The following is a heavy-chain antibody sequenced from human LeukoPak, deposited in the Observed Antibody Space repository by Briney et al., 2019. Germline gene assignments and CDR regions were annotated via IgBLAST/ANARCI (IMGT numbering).Heavy chain of an antibody. J-gene: IGHJ4*02. V-gene: IGHV1-46*01. CDR3: ARDLSEAGYYYDSSGYYGEDY. Sequence: ASVTVSFTASGYTFTIYYMHWVRQAPGQGLEWMGIINPSGGSTSYAQKFQGRVTMTRDTSTSTVYMELSSLRSEDTAVYYCARDLSEAGYYYDSSGYYGEDYWGQGTLVTVSS. CDR1: GYTFTIYY. CDR2: INPSGGST. D-gene: IGHD3-22*01.